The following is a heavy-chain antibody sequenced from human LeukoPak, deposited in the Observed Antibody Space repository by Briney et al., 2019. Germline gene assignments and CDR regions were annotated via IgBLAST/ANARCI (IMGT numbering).Heavy chain of an antibody. Sequence: PGGSLRLSCAASGFTFSNYWMTWVRQAPGGGLEWVANIKKDGSEKYYADSVKGRFTISIDNAKNQLSLQMNSLRAGDTAVYYCAGGASSTSWCSVGNYWGQGTMVTVSS. CDR3: AGGASSTSWCSVGNY. CDR2: IKKDGSEK. D-gene: IGHD2-2*01. V-gene: IGHV3-7*04. CDR1: GFTFSNYW. J-gene: IGHJ4*02.